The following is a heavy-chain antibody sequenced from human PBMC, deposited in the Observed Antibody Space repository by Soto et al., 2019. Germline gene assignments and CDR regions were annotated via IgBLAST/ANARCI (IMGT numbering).Heavy chain of an antibody. V-gene: IGHV3-30*18. CDR1: GFAFRTSG. Sequence: QVQLVESGGGVIQPGRSLRLSCADSGFAFRTSGMHWVRQAPGKGLQWVAIISYDGSREFYLDSVKGRFTISRDNPKNTLYLQMDSLRAEDTAVYYCAKDRVESGLGEIDYWGQGTLVTVSS. CDR2: ISYDGSRE. J-gene: IGHJ4*02. CDR3: AKDRVESGLGEIDY. D-gene: IGHD3-16*01.